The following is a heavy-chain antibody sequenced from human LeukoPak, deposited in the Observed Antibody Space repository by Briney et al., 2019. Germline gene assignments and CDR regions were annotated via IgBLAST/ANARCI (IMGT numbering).Heavy chain of an antibody. CDR2: IYWNDDK. CDR3: AHRNRVWVGESSYAAFDY. V-gene: IGHV2-5*01. J-gene: IGHJ4*02. CDR1: GLSVNTTRTG. Sequence: SGPTLVNPTQTLTLTCDFSGLSVNTTRTGVVWIRQPPGKALEWLALIYWNDDKRYSPSLKNRVTLTKDTSKNQVVLTMTNVDPVDTGTYYCAHRNRVWVGESSYAAFDYWGQGILVTVST. D-gene: IGHD3-10*01.